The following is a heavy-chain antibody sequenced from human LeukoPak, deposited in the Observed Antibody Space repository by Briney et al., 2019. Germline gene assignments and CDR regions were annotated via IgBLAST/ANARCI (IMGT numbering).Heavy chain of an antibody. CDR2: INAGNGNT. J-gene: IGHJ4*02. Sequence: ASVKVSCKASGYTFTSYAMHWVRQAPGQRLEWMGWINAGNGNTKYSQKFQGRVTITRDTSASTAYMELSSLRSEDTAVYYCATLSDYGDTNLDYWGQGTLVTVSS. CDR1: GYTFTSYA. CDR3: ATLSDYGDTNLDY. V-gene: IGHV1-3*01. D-gene: IGHD4-17*01.